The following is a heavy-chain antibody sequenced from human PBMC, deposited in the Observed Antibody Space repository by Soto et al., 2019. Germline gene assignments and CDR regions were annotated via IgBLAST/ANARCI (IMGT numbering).Heavy chain of an antibody. V-gene: IGHV3-21*05. CDR2: ISGTSSYK. CDR3: ARDGLSGSYSYFDS. CDR1: GFTFSSYA. D-gene: IGHD3-10*01. Sequence: CAASGFTFSSYAMHWVRQAPGKGLEWVSYISGTSSYKKYADSMKGRITISRDNVKNSLYLQMNSLRAEDTAVYYCARDGLSGSYSYFDSWGHGTLVTVS. J-gene: IGHJ4*01.